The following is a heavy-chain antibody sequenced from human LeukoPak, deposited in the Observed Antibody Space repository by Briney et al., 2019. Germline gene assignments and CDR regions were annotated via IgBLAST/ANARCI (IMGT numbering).Heavy chain of an antibody. CDR3: AKDEGESWYFDY. CDR1: GFTFISYG. Sequence: GGSLRLSCAASGFTFISYGMHWVRQAPGKGLEWVAVISYDGSNKYYADSVKGRFAISRDNSKNTLYLQMNSLRAEDTAVYYCAKDEGESWYFDYWGQGTLVTVSS. V-gene: IGHV3-30*18. J-gene: IGHJ4*02. D-gene: IGHD3-16*01. CDR2: ISYDGSNK.